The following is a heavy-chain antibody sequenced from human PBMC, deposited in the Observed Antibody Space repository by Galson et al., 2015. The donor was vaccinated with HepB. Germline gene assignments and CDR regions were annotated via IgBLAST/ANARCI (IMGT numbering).Heavy chain of an antibody. V-gene: IGHV3-66*02. CDR3: ARGGLPWEGWFDP. D-gene: IGHD1-26*01. CDR2: IYSGGST. Sequence: SLRLSCAASGFTVSSNYMSWVRQAPGKGLEWVSVIYSGGSTYYADSVKGRFTISRDNSKNTLYLQMNSLRAEDTAVYYCARGGLPWEGWFDPWGQGTLVTVSS. J-gene: IGHJ5*02. CDR1: GFTVSSNY.